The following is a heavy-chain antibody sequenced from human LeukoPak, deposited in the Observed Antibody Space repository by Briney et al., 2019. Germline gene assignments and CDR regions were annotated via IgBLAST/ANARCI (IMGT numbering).Heavy chain of an antibody. V-gene: IGHV4-39*07. J-gene: IGHJ2*01. D-gene: IGHD1-1*01. CDR1: DGSISSSSYC. CDR3: ARSRVTTGTTFDL. Sequence: SETLSLTCTVSDGSISSSSYCWGWIRQPPGKGLEWIGYIYYSEGTYYNPSLKSRVSMSVDTSKNQFSLKLSSVTAVDTAVYYCARSRVTTGTTFDLWGRGTLVTVPS. CDR2: IYYSEGT.